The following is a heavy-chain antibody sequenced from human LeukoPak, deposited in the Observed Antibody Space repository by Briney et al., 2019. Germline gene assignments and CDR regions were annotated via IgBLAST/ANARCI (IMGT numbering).Heavy chain of an antibody. CDR2: IQSDGSNK. CDR1: GFTFRKYN. J-gene: IGHJ5*02. V-gene: IGHV3-30*02. D-gene: IGHD3-10*01. CDR3: AKDSGSYGLDP. Sequence: PGGSLRLSCAASGFTFRKYNIHWVRQARCKGLEWVAFIQSDGSNKYYADSVKGRFTISRDNSKNTVYLQMNSLRPEDTAVFYCAKDSGSYGLDPWGQGTPVTVSS.